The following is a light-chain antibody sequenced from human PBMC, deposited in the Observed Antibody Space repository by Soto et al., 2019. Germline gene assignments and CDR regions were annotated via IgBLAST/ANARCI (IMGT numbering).Light chain of an antibody. Sequence: DVQMTQSPSSLSASVGDRVTITWRASQDINSYLAWYQQKPGNAPKSLIYAASSLQTGVPSRFSGSESGTDFNLTISNLQPEDSATYYCQQYNIYPLTFGGGTKVEIK. V-gene: IGKV1D-16*01. CDR2: AAS. J-gene: IGKJ4*01. CDR1: QDINSY. CDR3: QQYNIYPLT.